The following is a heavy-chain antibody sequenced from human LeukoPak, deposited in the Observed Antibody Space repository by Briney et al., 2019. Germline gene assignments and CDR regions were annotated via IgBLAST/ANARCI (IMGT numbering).Heavy chain of an antibody. J-gene: IGHJ4*02. CDR3: ARGRGYSYAD. CDR2: ISSSGTNI. CDR1: GFNFSDYY. D-gene: IGHD5-18*01. V-gene: IGHV3-11*01. Sequence: GGSLRLSCAASGFNFSDYYMSWIRQAPGKGLEWVSYISSSGTNIHYADSVKGRFIISRDNAKNSLDLQMNSLRAEDTAVYYCARGRGYSYADWGQGTLVTVSS.